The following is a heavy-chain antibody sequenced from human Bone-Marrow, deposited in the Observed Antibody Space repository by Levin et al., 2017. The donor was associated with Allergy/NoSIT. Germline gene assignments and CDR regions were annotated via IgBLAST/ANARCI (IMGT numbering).Heavy chain of an antibody. D-gene: IGHD3-10*01. V-gene: IGHV3-23*01. CDR3: AKDAGKITMVRGVLDY. CDR1: GFTFSSYA. Sequence: LSLTCAASGFTFSSYAMSWVRQAPGKGLEWVSAISGSGGSTYYADSVKGRFTISRDNSKNTLYLQMNSLRAEDTAVYYCAKDAGKITMVRGVLDYWGQGTLVTVSS. CDR2: ISGSGGST. J-gene: IGHJ4*02.